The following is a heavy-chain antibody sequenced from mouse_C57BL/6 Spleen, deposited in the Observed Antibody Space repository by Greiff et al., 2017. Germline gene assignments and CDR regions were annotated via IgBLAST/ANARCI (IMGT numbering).Heavy chain of an antibody. CDR1: GYTFTSYW. Sequence: VQLQESGAELVRPGSSVKLSCKASGYTFTSYWMHWVKQRPIQGLEWIGNIDPSDSETHYNQKFKDKATLTVDKSSSTAYMQLSSLTSEDSAVYYCALITTVVATVDYWGQGTTLTVSS. J-gene: IGHJ2*01. CDR2: IDPSDSET. V-gene: IGHV1-52*01. CDR3: ALITTVVATVDY. D-gene: IGHD1-1*01.